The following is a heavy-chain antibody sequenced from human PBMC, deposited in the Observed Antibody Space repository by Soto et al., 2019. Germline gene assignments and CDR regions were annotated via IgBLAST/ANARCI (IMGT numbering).Heavy chain of an antibody. CDR3: ARASRSRRYFDL. CDR2: INHSGST. J-gene: IGHJ2*01. D-gene: IGHD6-13*01. Sequence: QVQLQQWCAGLLKPSETLSLTCAVYGGSFSGYYWSWIRQPPGKGLEWIGEINHSGSTNYNPSLKSRVTIAVDTSKNQFSLKLSSVTAADTAVYYCARASRSRRYFDLWGRGTLVTVSS. CDR1: GGSFSGYY. V-gene: IGHV4-34*01.